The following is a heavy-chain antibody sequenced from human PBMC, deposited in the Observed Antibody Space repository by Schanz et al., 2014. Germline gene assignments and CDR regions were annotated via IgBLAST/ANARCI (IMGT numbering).Heavy chain of an antibody. CDR2: MNPDSGNT. V-gene: IGHV1-8*01. Sequence: VQLVQSGAEVKRPGASVRVSCKASGYTFTSYDFNWVRQAPGQGLEWMGWMNPDSGNTVYAQKFRGRVTMTRNTSMSTAYIELHILTSEDAAVYYCARGRTFDYWGQGTLVTVSS. CDR3: ARGRTFDY. CDR1: GYTFTSYD. J-gene: IGHJ4*02.